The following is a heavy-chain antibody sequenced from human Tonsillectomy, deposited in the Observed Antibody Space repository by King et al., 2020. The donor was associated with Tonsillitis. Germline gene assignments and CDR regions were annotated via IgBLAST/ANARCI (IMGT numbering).Heavy chain of an antibody. J-gene: IGHJ6*02. V-gene: IGHV3-11*01. D-gene: IGHD4-17*01. CDR3: ARSGGDYGDFFGNAMDV. Sequence: QLVQSGGGLVKPGGSLRLSCAASGFTFSDYYMSWIRQAPGKGLEWVSYIGSSGTTKDYADSVKGRFTSSRDNAKNSLYLQMISMRAEDTAVYYCARSGGDYGDFFGNAMDVWGQGTTVIVSS. CDR2: IGSSGTTK. CDR1: GFTFSDYY.